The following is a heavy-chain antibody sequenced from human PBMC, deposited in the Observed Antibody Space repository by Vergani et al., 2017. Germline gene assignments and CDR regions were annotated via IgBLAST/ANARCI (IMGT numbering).Heavy chain of an antibody. V-gene: IGHV4-4*07. CDR1: GGSISSYY. CDR2: IYTSGST. CDR3: ARAGLVGATTYWFDP. D-gene: IGHD1-26*01. J-gene: IGHJ5*02. Sequence: QVQLQESGPGLVKPSETLSLTCTVSGGSISSYYWSWIRQPAGKGLEWIGRIYTSGSTNYNPSLKSRVTMSVDTSKNQFSPKLSSVTAADTAVYYCARAGLVGATTYWFDPWGQGTLVTVSS.